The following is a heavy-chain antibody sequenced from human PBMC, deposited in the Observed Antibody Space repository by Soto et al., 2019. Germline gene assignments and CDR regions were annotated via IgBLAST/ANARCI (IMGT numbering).Heavy chain of an antibody. V-gene: IGHV3-23*01. D-gene: IGHD6-13*01. CDR3: AKYRSSPGSWFDP. CDR1: GFTFSSYA. Sequence: PGGSLRLSCAASGFTFSSYAMSWVRQAPGKGLEWVSTVSGSGGSTYYADSVKGRFTISRDNSKSMLYLQMNSLRAEDTAIYYCAKYRSSPGSWFDPWGQGTLVTVSS. CDR2: VSGSGGST. J-gene: IGHJ5*02.